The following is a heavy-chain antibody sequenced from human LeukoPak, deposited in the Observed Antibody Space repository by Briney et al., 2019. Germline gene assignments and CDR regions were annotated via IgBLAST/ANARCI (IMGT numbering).Heavy chain of an antibody. V-gene: IGHV3-11*01. CDR2: VDGSGTSI. D-gene: IGHD2-15*01. J-gene: IGHJ4*02. CDR3: ARSRYCSGGSCHYFDY. CDR1: GFTFSDYH. Sequence: GGSLRLSCAASGFTFSDYHMSWIRQAPGKGLEWLSYVDGSGTSISYADSVKGRFTISRDNAKNSLYLQVNNLRAEDTAVYFCARSRYCSGGSCHYFDYWGQGTLVTVSS.